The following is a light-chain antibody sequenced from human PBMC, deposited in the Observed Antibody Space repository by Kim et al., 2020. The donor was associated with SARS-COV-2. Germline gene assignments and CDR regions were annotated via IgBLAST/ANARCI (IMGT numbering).Light chain of an antibody. J-gene: IGLJ3*02. CDR1: SSNIGAVYD. CDR2: GNS. Sequence: QRVNISCTGRSSNIGAVYDVHWYQQVPGTAPKLLIYGNSNRPSGVPDRFSGSKSGTSASLAITGLQAEDEADYYCQSYDSSLSGWVFGGGTKLTVL. V-gene: IGLV1-40*01. CDR3: QSYDSSLSGWV.